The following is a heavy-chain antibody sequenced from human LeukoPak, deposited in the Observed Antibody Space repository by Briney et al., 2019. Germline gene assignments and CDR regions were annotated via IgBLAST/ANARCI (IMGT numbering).Heavy chain of an antibody. D-gene: IGHD5-12*01. CDR1: GFPFSNYG. J-gene: IGHJ4*02. CDR3: AREGGGYRLFEF. CDR2: ISGRGTNK. V-gene: IGHV3-48*04. Sequence: PGGSLRLSCEASGFPFSNYGIDWVRQTPGRGLEWLSYISGRGTNKEYADSVKGRFTISRDDAEKTVYLQMNNMRAEDTAVYYCAREGGGYRLFEFWGQGALVTVSS.